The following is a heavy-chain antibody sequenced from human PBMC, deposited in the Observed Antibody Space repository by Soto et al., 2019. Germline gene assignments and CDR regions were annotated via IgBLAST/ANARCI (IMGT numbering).Heavy chain of an antibody. J-gene: IGHJ6*02. CDR2: IWYDGSNK. CDR3: ARDPADGMDV. V-gene: IGHV3-33*01. Sequence: QVQLVESGGGVVQPGRSLRLSCAASGFTFSSYGMHWVRQAPGTGLEWVAVIWYDGSNKYYADSLKGRFTISRDNSKNTLYLQMNSLIAEDTAVYYCARDPADGMDVWGQGTTVTVSS. CDR1: GFTFSSYG.